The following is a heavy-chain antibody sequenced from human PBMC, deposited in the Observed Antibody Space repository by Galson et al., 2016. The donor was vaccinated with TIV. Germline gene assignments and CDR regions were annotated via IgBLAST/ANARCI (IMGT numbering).Heavy chain of an antibody. CDR2: TNPNSGNA. D-gene: IGHD2-15*01. V-gene: IGHV1-8*01. CDR3: ARARRGYCSGGSCLPDY. CDR1: GYTFNNYD. Sequence: SVKVSCKASGYTFNNYDISWVRQATGQGLEWMGWTNPNSGNAGYAQKFQGRVTMTSNTSVNTAYMEVRSLRFEDTAVYYCARARRGYCSGGSCLPDYWGQGTLVTVSS. J-gene: IGHJ4*02.